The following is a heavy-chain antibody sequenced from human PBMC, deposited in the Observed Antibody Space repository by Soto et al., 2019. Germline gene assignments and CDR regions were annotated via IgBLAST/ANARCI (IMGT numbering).Heavy chain of an antibody. V-gene: IGHV3-23*01. Sequence: EVQLWESRGGLVQPGGSLRLSCEASGFTFINCAMSWVRQAPGKGLEWVSGISGTGRSTFYADSVKGRFTISRDNSKNTVYLQMNSLRAEDTAVYYCAKGNTSGWYFFDYWGQGTLVTVSS. CDR2: ISGTGRST. CDR3: AKGNTSGWYFFDY. D-gene: IGHD6-19*01. CDR1: GFTFINCA. J-gene: IGHJ4*02.